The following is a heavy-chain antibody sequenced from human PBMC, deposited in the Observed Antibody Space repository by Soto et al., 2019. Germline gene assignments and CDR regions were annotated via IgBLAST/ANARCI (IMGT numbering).Heavy chain of an antibody. CDR2: IYHSGNT. V-gene: IGHV4-4*02. D-gene: IGHD6-6*01. CDR1: GGSISRSNW. Sequence: QVQLQESGPGLVKSSGTLSLTCAVSGGSISRSNWWTWVRQSPGKGLEWIGEIYHSGNTNYNPSLKSRVTRSVDKAKNRFSLRVSSVTAADTAVYYGARGGRALRPGVGGSWFDPWGQGTLVTVSS. J-gene: IGHJ5*02. CDR3: ARGGRALRPGVGGSWFDP.